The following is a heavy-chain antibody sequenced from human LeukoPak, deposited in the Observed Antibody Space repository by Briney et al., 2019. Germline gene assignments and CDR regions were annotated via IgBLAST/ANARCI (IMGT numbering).Heavy chain of an antibody. V-gene: IGHV3-7*01. Sequence: PGGSLRLSCLGSGFNFRYFWMSWVRQAPGKGLEWVANINHDGRETYYADSVKGRFIISRDNAKDSLYLQMNSLRAEDTAVYYCAVVSGNFDLWGRGTLVTVSS. J-gene: IGHJ2*01. D-gene: IGHD3-10*01. CDR2: INHDGRET. CDR3: AVVSGNFDL. CDR1: GFNFRYFW.